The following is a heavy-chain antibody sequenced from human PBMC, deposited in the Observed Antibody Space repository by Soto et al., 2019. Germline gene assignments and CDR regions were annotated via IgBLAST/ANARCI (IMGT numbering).Heavy chain of an antibody. J-gene: IGHJ6*02. V-gene: IGHV2-5*02. CDR3: ARSVPYDSSGYYSLRYYYYGMDV. CDR2: IYWDDDK. CDR1: GFSLSTSGVG. D-gene: IGHD3-22*01. Sequence: SGPTLVNPTQTLTLTCTFSGFSLSTSGVGVGWIRQPPGKALEWLALIYWDDDKRYRPSLKSRLTITKDTSKNQVVLTMTNMDPVDTATYYCARSVPYDSSGYYSLRYYYYGMDVWGQGTTVTVS.